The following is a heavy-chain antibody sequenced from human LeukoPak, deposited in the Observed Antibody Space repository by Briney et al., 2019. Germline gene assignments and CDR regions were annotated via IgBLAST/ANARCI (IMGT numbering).Heavy chain of an antibody. Sequence: ASVTVSCMASGYTFTTYGISCVRHARGQCLEWMGWISAYNAHTIYAQKLQGRVTMTTDTSTSTAYMELRSLRSDDTAVYYCAREHRRGGSCYGISAYGCTGFDPWGQGTLVTVSS. CDR3: AREHRRGGSCYGISAYGCTGFDP. D-gene: IGHD2-15*01. CDR1: GYTFTTYG. J-gene: IGHJ5*02. CDR2: ISAYNAHT. V-gene: IGHV1-18*04.